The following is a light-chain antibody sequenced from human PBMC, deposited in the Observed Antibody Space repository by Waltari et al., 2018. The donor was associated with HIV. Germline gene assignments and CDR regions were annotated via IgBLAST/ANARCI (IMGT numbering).Light chain of an antibody. V-gene: IGKV3-11*02. CDR3: QQRSNWIN. CDR2: DAS. CDR1: LSVSSY. J-gene: IGKJ5*01. Sequence: DIVLTQSPATLSLSPGERASLSCRASLSVSSYLAWYQQKPGQAPRLLLYDASNRATGMPARLRGSGSGRDFTRTTSSLEPEDFAVYYCQQRSNWINFGEGTRLAIK.